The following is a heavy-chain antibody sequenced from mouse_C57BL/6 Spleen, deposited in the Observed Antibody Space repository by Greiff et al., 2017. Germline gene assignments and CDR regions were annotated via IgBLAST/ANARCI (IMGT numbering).Heavy chain of an antibody. D-gene: IGHD2-4*01. Sequence: QVQLKESGPELVKPGASVKISCKASGYAFSSSWMNWVKQRPGKGLEWIGRIYPGDGDTNYNGKFKGKATLTADKSSSTAYMQLSSLTSEDSAVYFCARRIYYDYEDWGQGTTLTVSS. CDR3: ARRIYYDYED. CDR2: IYPGDGDT. J-gene: IGHJ2*01. V-gene: IGHV1-82*01. CDR1: GYAFSSSW.